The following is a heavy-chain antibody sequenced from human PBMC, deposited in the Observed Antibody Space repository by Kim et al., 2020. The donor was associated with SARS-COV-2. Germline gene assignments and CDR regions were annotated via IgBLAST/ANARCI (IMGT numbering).Heavy chain of an antibody. Sequence: GESLKISCKGSGYSFTSYWIGWVRQMPGKGLEWMGIIYPGDSDTRYSPSFQGQVTISADKSISTAYLQWSSLKASDTAMYYCARQPVVVVAADHGADGDYYYGMDVWGQGTTVTVSS. CDR1: GYSFTSYW. CDR3: ARQPVVVVAADHGADGDYYYGMDV. J-gene: IGHJ6*02. V-gene: IGHV5-51*01. CDR2: IYPGDSDT. D-gene: IGHD2-15*01.